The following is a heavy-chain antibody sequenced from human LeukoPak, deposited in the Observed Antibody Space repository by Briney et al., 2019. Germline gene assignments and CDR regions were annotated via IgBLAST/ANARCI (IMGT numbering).Heavy chain of an antibody. V-gene: IGHV3-23*01. CDR3: AKQERRTRHVDY. CDR1: GFTFSSYA. J-gene: IGHJ4*02. Sequence: PGGSLRLSCAASGFTFSSYATSWVRQAPGKGLEWVSAISGSGGSTYYADSVKGRFTISRDNSKNTLYLQMNSLRAEDTAVYYCAKQERRTRHVDYWGQGTLVTVSS. D-gene: IGHD1-1*01. CDR2: ISGSGGST.